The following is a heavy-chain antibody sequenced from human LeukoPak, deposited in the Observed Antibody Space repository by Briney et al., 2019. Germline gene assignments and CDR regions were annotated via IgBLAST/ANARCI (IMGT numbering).Heavy chain of an antibody. J-gene: IGHJ4*02. D-gene: IGHD5-18*01. Sequence: PGGSLRLSCAASGFTFSSYAMSWVRQAPGKGLEWVSAISGSGGSTYYADSVKGRFTISRDNSKNTLYLQMNSLRAEDTAVYYCAKASGHSYGYYIDYWGQGTLVTASS. CDR3: AKASGHSYGYYIDY. V-gene: IGHV3-23*01. CDR1: GFTFSSYA. CDR2: ISGSGGST.